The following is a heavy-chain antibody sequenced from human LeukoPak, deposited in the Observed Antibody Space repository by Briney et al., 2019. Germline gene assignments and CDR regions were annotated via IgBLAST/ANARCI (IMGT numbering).Heavy chain of an antibody. Sequence: PSETLSLTCAVYGGSFSGYYWSWIRQPPGKGLEWIGEINHSGSTNYNPSLKSRVTISVDTSKNQFSLKLSSVTAADTAVYYCARDRSGWYGEDYWGQGTLVTVSS. CDR3: ARDRSGWYGEDY. CDR1: GGSFSGYY. V-gene: IGHV4-34*01. J-gene: IGHJ4*02. D-gene: IGHD6-19*01. CDR2: INHSGST.